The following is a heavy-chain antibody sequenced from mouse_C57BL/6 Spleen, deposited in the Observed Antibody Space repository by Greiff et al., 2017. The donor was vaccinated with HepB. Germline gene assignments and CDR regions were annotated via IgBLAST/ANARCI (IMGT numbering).Heavy chain of an antibody. CDR3: ARESHYYGSSYWYFDV. D-gene: IGHD1-1*01. J-gene: IGHJ1*03. CDR1: GFTFSSYA. V-gene: IGHV5-4*01. CDR2: ISDGGSYT. Sequence: DVHLVESGGGLVKPGGSLKLSCAASGFTFSSYAMSWVRQTPEKRLEWVATISDGGSYTYYPDNVKGRFTISRDNAKNNLYLQMSHLKSEDTAMYYCARESHYYGSSYWYFDVWGTGTTVTVSS.